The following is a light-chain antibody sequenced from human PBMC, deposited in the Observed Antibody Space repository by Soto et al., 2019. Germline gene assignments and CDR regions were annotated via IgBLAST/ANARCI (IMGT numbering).Light chain of an antibody. Sequence: DVVMTQSPDSLAVSLGERATINCKSSQSLLYSSNNKNCLAWYQRKPGQPPKLLIYWASTRESGVPDRFSGSGSGRDFTLTISSLQAEDVAVYYCQQYLSIPRTSGQGTKVEIK. CDR3: QQYLSIPRT. CDR1: QSLLYSSNNKNC. J-gene: IGKJ1*01. CDR2: WAS. V-gene: IGKV4-1*01.